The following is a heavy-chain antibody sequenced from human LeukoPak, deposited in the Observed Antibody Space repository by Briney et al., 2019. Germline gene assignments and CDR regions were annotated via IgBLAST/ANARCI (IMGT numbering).Heavy chain of an antibody. Sequence: ASVKVSCKASGYTFTSYGISWVRQAPGQGLEWMGWISAYNGNTNYAQKLQGRVTMTTDTSTSTAYMELRSLRSDDTAVYYCARDRPTQLWSNNWFDPWGQGTLVTVSS. V-gene: IGHV1-18*01. CDR1: GYTFTSYG. CDR2: ISAYNGNT. CDR3: ARDRPTQLWSNNWFDP. J-gene: IGHJ5*02. D-gene: IGHD5-18*01.